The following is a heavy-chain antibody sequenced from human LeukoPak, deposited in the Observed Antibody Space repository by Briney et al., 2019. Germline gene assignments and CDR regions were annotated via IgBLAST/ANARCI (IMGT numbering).Heavy chain of an antibody. V-gene: IGHV3-66*01. CDR1: GHSFTSNW. CDR2: IYSGGST. CDR3: ASGLRDIIAGGLDY. D-gene: IGHD5-24*01. J-gene: IGHJ4*02. Sequence: GESLKISCKGSGHSFTSNWIGWVRQAPGKGLEWVSLIYSGGSTYYADSVKGRFTISRDNSKNTLYLQMNSLRAGDTAAYYCASGLRDIIAGGLDYWGQGTLVTVSS.